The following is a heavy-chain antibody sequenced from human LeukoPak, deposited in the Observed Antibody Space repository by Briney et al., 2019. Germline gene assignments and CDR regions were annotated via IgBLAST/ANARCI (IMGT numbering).Heavy chain of an antibody. V-gene: IGHV4-59*01. CDR2: IYYSGST. Sequence: SETLSLTCTVSLGSISSYYWSWIRQPPGKGLEWIGYIYYSGSTNYNPSLKSRVTISVDTSKNQFSLKLSSVTAADTAVYYCARVVHGDYVIWFDPWGQGTLVTVSS. D-gene: IGHD4-17*01. J-gene: IGHJ5*02. CDR3: ARVVHGDYVIWFDP. CDR1: LGSISSYY.